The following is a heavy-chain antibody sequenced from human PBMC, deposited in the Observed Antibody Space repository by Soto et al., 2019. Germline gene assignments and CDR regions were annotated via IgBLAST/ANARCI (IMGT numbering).Heavy chain of an antibody. J-gene: IGHJ4*02. CDR3: AKDLNSAQGYFDY. Sequence: GGSLRLSCAASGFPFSSYAMSWVRQAPGKGLEWVSAISGSGGSTYYADSVKGRFTISRDNSKNTLYLQMNSLRAEDTAVYYCAKDLNSAQGYFDYWGQGTLVTVSS. V-gene: IGHV3-23*01. CDR2: ISGSGGST. CDR1: GFPFSSYA.